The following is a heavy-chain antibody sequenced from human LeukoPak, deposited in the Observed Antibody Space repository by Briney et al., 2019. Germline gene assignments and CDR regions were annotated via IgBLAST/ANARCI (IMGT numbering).Heavy chain of an antibody. CDR3: ARHVPSIDAFDI. CDR1: GFTFSSYG. V-gene: IGHV3-30*03. CDR2: ISYDGSNK. J-gene: IGHJ3*02. Sequence: GGSLRLSCAASGFTFSSYGMHWVRQAPGKGLEWVAVISYDGSNKYYADSVKGRFTISRDNSKNTLYLQMNSLRAEDTAVFYCARHVPSIDAFDIWGQGTMVTVSS.